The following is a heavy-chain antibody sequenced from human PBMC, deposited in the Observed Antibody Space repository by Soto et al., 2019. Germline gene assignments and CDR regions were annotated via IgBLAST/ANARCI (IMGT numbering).Heavy chain of an antibody. D-gene: IGHD2-15*01. CDR1: GFTFSSYG. CDR3: EKECSGGSCYPLADY. Sequence: GGSLRLSCAASGFTFSSYGMHWVRQAPGKGLEWVAVISYDGSNKYYADSVKGRFTISRDNSKNTLYLQMNSLRAEDTAVYYCEKECSGGSCYPLADYWGQGTLVTVSS. CDR2: ISYDGSNK. J-gene: IGHJ4*02. V-gene: IGHV3-30*18.